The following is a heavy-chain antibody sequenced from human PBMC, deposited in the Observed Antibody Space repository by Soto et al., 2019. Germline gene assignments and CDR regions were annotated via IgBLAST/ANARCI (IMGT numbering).Heavy chain of an antibody. CDR3: AKKFYYGSGSFIYYFDY. Sequence: EVQLLESGGGLVQPGGSLRLSCAASGFTFREYAMSWVRQAPGKGLEWVSAISGNTVNTYYADSIKGRFTISRDNSKNTLYLQMNSLRAEDTAVYYCAKKFYYGSGSFIYYFDYWGQGTLVTVSS. CDR2: ISGNTVNT. D-gene: IGHD3-10*01. V-gene: IGHV3-23*01. CDR1: GFTFREYA. J-gene: IGHJ4*02.